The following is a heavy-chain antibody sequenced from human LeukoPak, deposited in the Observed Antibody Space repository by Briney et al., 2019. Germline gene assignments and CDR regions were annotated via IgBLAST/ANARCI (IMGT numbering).Heavy chain of an antibody. CDR3: ARAGYSSSWYSRYFDL. CDR1: GFTFSSYD. D-gene: IGHD6-13*01. Sequence: GGSLRLSCAASGFTFSSYDMHWVRQATGKGLEWVSGIGTAGEIYYPGSVKGRFTISRENAKNSLYLQMNSLRAGDTAVYYCARAGYSSSWYSRYFDLWGRGTQVTVSS. J-gene: IGHJ2*01. CDR2: IGTAGEI. V-gene: IGHV3-13*01.